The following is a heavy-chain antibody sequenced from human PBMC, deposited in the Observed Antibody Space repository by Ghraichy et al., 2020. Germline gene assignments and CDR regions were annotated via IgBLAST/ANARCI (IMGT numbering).Heavy chain of an antibody. Sequence: GGSLRLSCAASGFTFSSYWMHWVRQAPGKGLVWVSRINSGDSSTSYADSVKGRFTISRDNAKNTLYLQMNSLRAEDTAVYYCARECGGGSLDYWGQGTLVTVSS. CDR3: ARECGGGSLDY. J-gene: IGHJ4*02. V-gene: IGHV3-74*01. CDR1: GFTFSSYW. D-gene: IGHD3-16*01. CDR2: INSGDSST.